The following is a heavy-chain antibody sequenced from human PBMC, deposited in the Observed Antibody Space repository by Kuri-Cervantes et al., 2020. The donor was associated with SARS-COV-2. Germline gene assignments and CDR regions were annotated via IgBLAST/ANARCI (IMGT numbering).Heavy chain of an antibody. V-gene: IGHV4-39*07. CDR3: ARVHDSSGYYDY. D-gene: IGHD3-22*01. CDR2: INHSGST. J-gene: IGHJ4*02. Sequence: SETLSLTCTVSGGSISSSSYYWGWIRQPPGKGLEWIGEINHSGSTNYNPSLKSRVTVSVDTSKNQFSLKLSSVTAADTAVYYCARVHDSSGYYDYWGQGTLVTVSS. CDR1: GGSISSSSYY.